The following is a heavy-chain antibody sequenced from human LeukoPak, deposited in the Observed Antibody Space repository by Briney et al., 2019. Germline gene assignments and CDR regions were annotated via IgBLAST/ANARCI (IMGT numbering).Heavy chain of an antibody. CDR1: GRSFSGYY. D-gene: IGHD3-10*01. V-gene: IGHV4-34*01. J-gene: IGHJ4*02. CDR3: ARALVLLWFGVPPQTFDY. Sequence: SETLSLTCAVYGRSFSGYYWSSIRQPPGKGQGWNGEINHSGSTNYTPSLKSRVTISVDTSKNQSSLKLSSVTAANTAVYYCARALVLLWFGVPPQTFDYWGQGTLVTVSS. CDR2: INHSGST.